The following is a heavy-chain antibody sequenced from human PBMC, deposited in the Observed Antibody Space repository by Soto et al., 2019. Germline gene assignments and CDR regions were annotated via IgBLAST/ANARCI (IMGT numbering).Heavy chain of an antibody. Sequence: GESLKISCAASGFTFSSYWMSWVRQAPGKGLEWVANIKQDGSEKYYVDSVKGRFTISRDNAKNSLYLQMNSLRAEDTAVYYCARWGPSRSSTSLISTPPYYFDYWGQGTLVTVSS. CDR1: GFTFSSYW. CDR2: IKQDGSEK. CDR3: ARWGPSRSSTSLISTPPYYFDY. D-gene: IGHD2-2*01. V-gene: IGHV3-7*01. J-gene: IGHJ4*02.